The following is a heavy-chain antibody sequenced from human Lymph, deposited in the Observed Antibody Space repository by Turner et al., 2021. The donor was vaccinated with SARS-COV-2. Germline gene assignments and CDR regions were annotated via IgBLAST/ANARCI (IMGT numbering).Heavy chain of an antibody. CDR1: GFTFSSYA. V-gene: IGHV3-23*01. J-gene: IGHJ4*02. Sequence: VQLLESGGGLVQPGGSLRLSCAASGFTFSSYAMSWVRQAPGKGLEWVSAISGSGGDTYYADSVKGRFTISRDNSKNTLDLQMNSLRAEDTAVYYWAKGVRGAMIVVVIPYVDYWGQGTLVTVSS. CDR3: AKGVRGAMIVVVIPYVDY. D-gene: IGHD3-22*01. CDR2: ISGSGGDT.